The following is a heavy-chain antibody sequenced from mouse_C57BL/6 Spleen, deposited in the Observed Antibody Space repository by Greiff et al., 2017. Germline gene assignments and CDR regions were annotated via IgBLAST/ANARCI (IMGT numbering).Heavy chain of an antibody. CDR2: IYPGDGDT. J-gene: IGHJ3*01. CDR3: AREAIYDGYLAWFAY. CDR1: GYAFSSYW. V-gene: IGHV1-80*01. D-gene: IGHD2-3*01. Sequence: QVQLKQSGAELVKPGASVKISCKASGYAFSSYWMNWVKQRPGKGLEWIGQIYPGDGDTNYNGKFKGKATLTADKSSSTAYMQLSSLTSEDSAVYFCAREAIYDGYLAWFAYWGQGTLVTVSA.